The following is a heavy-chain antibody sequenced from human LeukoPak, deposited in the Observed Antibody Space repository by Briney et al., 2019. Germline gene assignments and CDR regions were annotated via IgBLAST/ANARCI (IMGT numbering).Heavy chain of an antibody. J-gene: IGHJ4*02. CDR2: IHKSGST. Sequence: SETLSLTCAVYGGSFSGYYWSWIRQPPGKGLEWIGEIHKSGSTNYNPSLKSRVTISVDTSKNQFSLKLSSVTAADTAVYYCARGRYSSGWYRRGWPVDYWGQGTLVTLSS. CDR1: GGSFSGYY. V-gene: IGHV4-34*01. CDR3: ARGRYSSGWYRRGWPVDY. D-gene: IGHD6-19*01.